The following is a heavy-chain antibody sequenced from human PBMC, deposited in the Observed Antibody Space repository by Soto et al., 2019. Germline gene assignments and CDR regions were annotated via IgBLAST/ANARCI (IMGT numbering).Heavy chain of an antibody. V-gene: IGHV2-5*02. Sequence: QITLKESGPTLVKPTRTLTLTCTFSGFSLSTSGVGVGWIRQPPGKALEWLALIYWDDDKRYSPSLKSRLTITKDTSKNQVVLTMTNMDPVDTATYYCAHRRLPGLDTAMTRGRSEVFDAFDIWGQGTMVTVSS. D-gene: IGHD5-18*01. CDR1: GFSLSTSGVG. CDR3: AHRRLPGLDTAMTRGRSEVFDAFDI. CDR2: IYWDDDK. J-gene: IGHJ3*02.